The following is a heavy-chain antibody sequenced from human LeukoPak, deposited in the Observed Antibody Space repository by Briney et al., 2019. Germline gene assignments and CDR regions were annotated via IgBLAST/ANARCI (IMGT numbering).Heavy chain of an antibody. D-gene: IGHD3-16*01. CDR1: GGSFSGYY. J-gene: IGHJ4*02. Sequence: PSETLSLTCAVYGGSFSGYYWSWIRQPPGKGLEWIGYIYYSGSTYYNPSLKSRVTISVDTSKNQFSLKLSSVTAADTAVYYCARSRGGAWVSPYYFDYWGQGTLVTVSS. CDR3: ARSRGGAWVSPYYFDY. V-gene: IGHV4-34*09. CDR2: IYYSGST.